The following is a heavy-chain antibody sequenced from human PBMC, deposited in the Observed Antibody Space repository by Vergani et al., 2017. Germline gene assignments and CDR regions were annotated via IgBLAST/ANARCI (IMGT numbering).Heavy chain of an antibody. J-gene: IGHJ4*02. CDR1: GGSISSSSYY. CDR3: ARDLRYLDWSLTPRGYFDY. CDR2: INHSGST. Sequence: QLQLQESGPGLVKPSETLSLTCTVSGGSISSSSYYWSWIRQPPGKGLVWSGEINHSGSTNYNPSLKSRVTISVDTYKNQFSLKLSSVTAADTAVYYCARDLRYLDWSLTPRGYFDYWGQGTLVTVS. D-gene: IGHD3-9*01. V-gene: IGHV4-39*07.